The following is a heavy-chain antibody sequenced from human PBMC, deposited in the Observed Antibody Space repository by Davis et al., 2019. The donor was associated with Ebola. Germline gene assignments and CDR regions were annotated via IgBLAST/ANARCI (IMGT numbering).Heavy chain of an antibody. V-gene: IGHV4-59*08. J-gene: IGHJ3*02. D-gene: IGHD1-26*01. CDR1: GGSISSYY. Sequence: PSETLSLTCTVSGGSISSYYWSWIRQPPGKGLEWIGYIYYSGSTNYNPSLKSRVTISVDTSKNQFSLKLSSVTAADTAVYYCARQFQRVGATDTFDIWGQGTMVTVSS. CDR2: IYYSGST. CDR3: ARQFQRVGATDTFDI.